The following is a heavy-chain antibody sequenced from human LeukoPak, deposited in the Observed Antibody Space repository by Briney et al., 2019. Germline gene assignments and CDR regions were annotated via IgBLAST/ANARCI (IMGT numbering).Heavy chain of an antibody. D-gene: IGHD1-26*01. J-gene: IGHJ3*02. CDR3: ARWEASRVAFDI. Sequence: PSETLSLTCTASGGSISTYYWSWIRQPPGRGLEWIGYIYYSGNTDYSPSLKSRVTISIDTSKKQFSLKLSSVTAADTAVYYCARWEASRVAFDIWGQGTLVTVSS. CDR1: GGSISTYY. CDR2: IYYSGNT. V-gene: IGHV4-59*01.